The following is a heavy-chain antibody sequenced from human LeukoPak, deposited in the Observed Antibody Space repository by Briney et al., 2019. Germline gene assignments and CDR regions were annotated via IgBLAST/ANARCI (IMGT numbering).Heavy chain of an antibody. CDR2: INHSGST. V-gene: IGHV4-34*01. CDR3: ARGFSYGDYEVLYFDY. J-gene: IGHJ4*02. Sequence: PSETLSLTCAVYAGSVSGYYWSWIRQPPGKGLEWNGEINHSGSTNYNPSLKSRVTISVDTSKNQFSLKLSSVTAADTAVYFCARGFSYGDYEVLYFDYWGQGTLVTVSS. CDR1: AGSVSGYY. D-gene: IGHD4-17*01.